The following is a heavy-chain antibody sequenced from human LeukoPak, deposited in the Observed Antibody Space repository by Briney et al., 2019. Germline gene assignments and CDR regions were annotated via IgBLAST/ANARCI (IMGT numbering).Heavy chain of an antibody. D-gene: IGHD3-9*01. V-gene: IGHV3-13*04. Sequence: PGGSLRLSCAASGFTFSSYDMHWVRQATGKGLEWVSAIGYGGDTHYSGSVKGRFTISRENDKNSLYLQMNSLGAGDTAVYYCARGNILSGYMYWGQGTLVTVSS. CDR3: ARGNILSGYMY. J-gene: IGHJ4*02. CDR1: GFTFSSYD. CDR2: IGYGGDT.